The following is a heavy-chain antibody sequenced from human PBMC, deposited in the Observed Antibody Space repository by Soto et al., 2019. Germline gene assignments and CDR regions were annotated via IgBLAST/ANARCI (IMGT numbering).Heavy chain of an antibody. D-gene: IGHD1-26*01. CDR2: INGDSGKP. J-gene: IGHJ6*02. V-gene: IGHV1-3*01. CDR3: GRGAGTSKFSAMGMDV. Sequence: QAQLVQSGPEVQKPGASMKVSCKASAFNLRSFSIHWVRQAPGQRLEWLGQINGDSGKPRYSHWFEGRVTFKRDTDASTATLEMRSLRPEDTAVYYCGRGAGTSKFSAMGMDVWGQGTAIRVSS. CDR1: AFNLRSFS.